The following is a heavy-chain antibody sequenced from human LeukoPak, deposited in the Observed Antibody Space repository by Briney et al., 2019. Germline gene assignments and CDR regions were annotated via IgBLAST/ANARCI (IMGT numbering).Heavy chain of an antibody. Sequence: SETLSLTCTVSGGSISIYYWSWIRQPPGKGLEWIGYIYNSGSTNYNPSLKSRVTISVDTSKNQFSLNLGSVTAADTAVYYCAGLYCSRTSCFFDYWGQGTLVTVSS. V-gene: IGHV4-59*01. CDR3: AGLYCSRTSCFFDY. CDR1: GGSISIYY. J-gene: IGHJ4*02. CDR2: IYNSGST. D-gene: IGHD2-2*01.